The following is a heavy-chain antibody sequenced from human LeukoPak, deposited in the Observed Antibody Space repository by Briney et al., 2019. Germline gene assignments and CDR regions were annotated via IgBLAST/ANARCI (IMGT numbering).Heavy chain of an antibody. D-gene: IGHD4-11*01. Sequence: ASVKVSCKASGYLFHNYGFSWVRQAPGQGLEWMGWISSYNGNTKYAQELQGRVTMSTDTSTNTAYMELRSLRSDDTAVYYCARDLADWSYSANAFDIWGQGTLVTVSS. J-gene: IGHJ4*02. CDR3: ARDLADWSYSANAFDI. CDR2: ISSYNGNT. V-gene: IGHV1-18*01. CDR1: GYLFHNYG.